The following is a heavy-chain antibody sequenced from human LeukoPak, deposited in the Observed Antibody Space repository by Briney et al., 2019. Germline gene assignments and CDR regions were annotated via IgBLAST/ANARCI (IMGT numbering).Heavy chain of an antibody. CDR2: INPTSGGT. CDR1: GYTFTGYY. J-gene: IGHJ4*02. D-gene: IGHD2-2*02. V-gene: IGHV1-2*02. Sequence: ASVKVSCKASGYTFTGYYMHWVRQAPGQGPEWMGWINPTSGGTNYAQKFQGRVTMTRDTSITTAYMELSSPRSDDTAVYYCVRARYCSGSSCYMDFDYWGQGTLVTVSS. CDR3: VRARYCSGSSCYMDFDY.